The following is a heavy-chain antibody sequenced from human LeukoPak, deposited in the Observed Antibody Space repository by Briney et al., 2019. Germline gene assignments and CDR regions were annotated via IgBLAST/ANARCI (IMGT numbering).Heavy chain of an antibody. CDR1: GGSFSGYY. D-gene: IGHD3-10*01. J-gene: IGHJ4*02. Sequence: SETLSLTCAVYGGSFSGYYWSWIRQPPGKGLEWIGEINRSGSTNYNPSLKSRVTISVDTSKNQFSLKLSSVTAADTAVYYCARERVLLWFGELPYYFDYWGQGTLVTVSS. CDR3: ARERVLLWFGELPYYFDY. V-gene: IGHV4-34*01. CDR2: INRSGST.